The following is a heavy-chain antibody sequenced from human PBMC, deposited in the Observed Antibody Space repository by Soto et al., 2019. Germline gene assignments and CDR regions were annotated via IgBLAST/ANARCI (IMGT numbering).Heavy chain of an antibody. V-gene: IGHV4-38-2*01. CDR2: IYHSGST. D-gene: IGHD3-10*01. J-gene: IGHJ4*02. Sequence: SETLSLTCAVSGYSISSGYYWGWIRQPPGKGLEWIGSIYHSGSTYYNPSLKSRVTISVDTSKNQFSLKLSSVTAADTAVYYCARNYYGSGHFYFDYWGQGTLVTVSS. CDR3: ARNYYGSGHFYFDY. CDR1: GYSISSGYY.